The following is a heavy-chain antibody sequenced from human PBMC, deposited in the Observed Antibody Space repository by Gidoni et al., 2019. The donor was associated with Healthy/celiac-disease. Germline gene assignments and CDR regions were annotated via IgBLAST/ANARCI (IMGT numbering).Heavy chain of an antibody. D-gene: IGHD6-19*01. J-gene: IGHJ4*02. CDR1: GFPFSDHY. CDR3: ARDRALSSGWSHFDY. V-gene: IGHV3-72*01. Sequence: EVQLVESGGGLVQPGGSLRLSCAASGFPFSDHYMDWARQAPGKGLEWVGRTRNKANSYTTEYAASVKGRFTISRDDSKNSLYLQMNSLKTGDTAVYYCARDRALSSGWSHFDYWGQGTLVTVSS. CDR2: TRNKANSYTT.